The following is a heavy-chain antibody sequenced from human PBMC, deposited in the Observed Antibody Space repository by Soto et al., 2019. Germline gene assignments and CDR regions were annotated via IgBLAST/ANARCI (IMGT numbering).Heavy chain of an antibody. J-gene: IGHJ4*02. V-gene: IGHV3-48*03. D-gene: IGHD3-3*02. CDR3: ARSPFLEDN. CDR2: ISSSGNTI. CDR1: GFTFSAYE. Sequence: GGSRRLSCAASGFTFSAYEMNWLRQGPGKGLEWVSYISSSGNTIYYADSVKGRFTISRDNAKNSLFLQMNSLRVADTAFYYCARSPFLEDNWAQGTLVTVSS.